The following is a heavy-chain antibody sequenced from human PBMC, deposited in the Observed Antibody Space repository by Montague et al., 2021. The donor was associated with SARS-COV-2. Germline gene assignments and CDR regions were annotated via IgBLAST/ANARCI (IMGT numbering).Heavy chain of an antibody. V-gene: IGHV4-31*03. CDR2: IYYSGST. J-gene: IGHJ3*02. D-gene: IGHD3-16*02. CDR1: GGSISSGGYY. CDR3: ARDTGLSGAFDI. Sequence: TLYLTCTVSGGSISSGGYYWSWIRQHPGKGLEWIGYIYYSGSTYYNPSLKSRVTISVDTSKNQFSLKLSSVTAADTAVYYCARDTGLSGAFDIWGQGTMVTVSS.